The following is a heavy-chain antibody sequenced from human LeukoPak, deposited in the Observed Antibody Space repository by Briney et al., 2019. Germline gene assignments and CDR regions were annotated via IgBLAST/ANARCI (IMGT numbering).Heavy chain of an antibody. V-gene: IGHV3-20*04. J-gene: IGHJ4*02. CDR2: INWSGGST. CDR1: GFAFDEHG. D-gene: IGHD2-2*01. Sequence: PGGSLRLSCTASGFAFDEHGMSWVRQVPGKGLEWVSGINWSGGSTGYADPLRGRFTISRANAKNSLYLQMDSLRAEDTALYYCARAPITSPFYFDYWGQGTLVTVSS. CDR3: ARAPITSPFYFDY.